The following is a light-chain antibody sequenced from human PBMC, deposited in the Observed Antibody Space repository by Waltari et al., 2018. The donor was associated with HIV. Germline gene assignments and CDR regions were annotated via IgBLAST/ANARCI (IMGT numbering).Light chain of an antibody. CDR1: SSNIGSNY. CDR2: RND. CDR3: AAWDDSLSGYV. V-gene: IGLV1-47*01. J-gene: IGLJ1*01. Sequence: QSVLTQPPSASGTPGQRVTISCSGGSSNIGSNYVFWYQLLPGTAPKLLVYRNDQRPSGVPDRPSGSKSGTSASLAISGLRSEDEADYYCAAWDDSLSGYVFGTGTKVTVL.